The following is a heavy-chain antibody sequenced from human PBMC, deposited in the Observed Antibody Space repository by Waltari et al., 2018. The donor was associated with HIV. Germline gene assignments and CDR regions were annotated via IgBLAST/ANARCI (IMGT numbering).Heavy chain of an antibody. D-gene: IGHD5-18*01. CDR2: ISNSGGRT. J-gene: IGHJ4*02. CDR3: TKDRQPDTVMIGFDF. Sequence: EVQLLQSGGGLVQPGGSLRLSCTASGFAFSSYAINWVRQAPGKGLQWVASISNSGGRTYYADSVKGRFTISRDNSKNTLYLQMNSLRAEDTAIYFCTKDRQPDTVMIGFDFWGQGALVTVSS. CDR1: GFAFSSYA. V-gene: IGHV3-23*01.